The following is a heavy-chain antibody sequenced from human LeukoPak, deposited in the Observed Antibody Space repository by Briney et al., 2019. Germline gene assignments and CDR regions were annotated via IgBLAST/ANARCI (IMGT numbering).Heavy chain of an antibody. Sequence: PSETLSLTCTLSGYSISSSSFYWAWIRQPPGKGLECIGTSCSGITYYSSSLKGRVTISVDTSKNQFSLKLSSVTAADTAVYFCARSGPAAGRPAAFDIWGQGTMVTVSS. J-gene: IGHJ3*02. CDR1: GYSISSSSFY. V-gene: IGHV4-39*07. D-gene: IGHD2-2*01. CDR2: SCSGIT. CDR3: ARSGPAAGRPAAFDI.